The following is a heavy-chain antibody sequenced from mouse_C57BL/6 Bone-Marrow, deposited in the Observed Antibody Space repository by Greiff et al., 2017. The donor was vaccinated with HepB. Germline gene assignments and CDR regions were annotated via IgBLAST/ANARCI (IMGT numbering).Heavy chain of an antibody. D-gene: IGHD1-1*01. CDR2: ISSGGDYI. CDR1: GFTFSSYA. V-gene: IGHV5-9-1*02. Sequence: EVKLMESGEGLVKPGGSLKLSCAASGFTFSSYAMSWVRQTPEKRLEWVAYISSGGDYIYYADTVKGRFTISRDNARNNLYLQMSSLKSEDTAMYYCTRAGYYGSSFVWYFDVWGTGTTVTVSS. J-gene: IGHJ1*03. CDR3: TRAGYYGSSFVWYFDV.